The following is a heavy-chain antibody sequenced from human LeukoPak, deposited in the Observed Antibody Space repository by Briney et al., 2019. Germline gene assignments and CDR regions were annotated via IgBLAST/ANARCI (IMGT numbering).Heavy chain of an antibody. V-gene: IGHV4-34*01. CDR2: INHSGST. D-gene: IGHD3-3*01. CDR3: ARDSYYDFWSGYSPTRRNSYYMDV. Sequence: SETLSLTXAVYGGSFSGYYWSWIRQPPGKGLEWIGEINHSGSTNYNPSLKSRVTISVDTSKNQFSLKLSSVTAADTAVYYCARDSYYDFWSGYSPTRRNSYYMDVWGKGTTVTVSS. J-gene: IGHJ6*03. CDR1: GGSFSGYY.